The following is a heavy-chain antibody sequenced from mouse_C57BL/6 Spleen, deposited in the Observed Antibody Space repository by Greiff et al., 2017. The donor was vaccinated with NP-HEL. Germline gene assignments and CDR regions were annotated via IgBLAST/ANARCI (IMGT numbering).Heavy chain of an antibody. J-gene: IGHJ3*01. Sequence: DVQLQESGTVLARPGASVKMSCKTSGYTFTSYWMHWVKQRPGQGLEWIGAIYPGNSDTSYNQKFKGKAKLTAVTSASTAYMELSSLTNEDSAVYYCTRSGDPWFAYWGQGTLVTVSA. V-gene: IGHV1-5*01. CDR3: TRSGDPWFAY. CDR2: IYPGNSDT. CDR1: GYTFTSYW. D-gene: IGHD3-1*01.